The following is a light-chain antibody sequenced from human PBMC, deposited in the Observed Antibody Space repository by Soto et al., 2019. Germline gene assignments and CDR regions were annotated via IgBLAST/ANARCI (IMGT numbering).Light chain of an antibody. CDR3: SSYTSSSTLV. V-gene: IGLV2-14*01. Sequence: QSALTQPASVSGSPGQSITISCTGTSSDVGGYNYVSWYQQHPGKAPKLMIYYVSNRPSGVSNRFSGSKSGNTASLTISGLHAEDEADYYCSSYTSSSTLVFGGGTKVTVL. CDR1: SSDVGGYNY. CDR2: YVS. J-gene: IGLJ3*02.